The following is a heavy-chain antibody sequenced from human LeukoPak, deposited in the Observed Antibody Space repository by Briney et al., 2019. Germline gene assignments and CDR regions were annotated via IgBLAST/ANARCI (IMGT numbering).Heavy chain of an antibody. CDR1: GGSLSSYY. J-gene: IGHJ4*02. CDR3: ARDRGAIVGASISHFDY. Sequence: SETLSLTCTVSGGSLSSYYWSWLRQPPGKGLEWIGYIYYSGSTNYNTSFKSRFTVSVDTSKNQFSLKLSSVTAADTAVYYCARDRGAIVGASISHFDYWGQGTLVTVSS. D-gene: IGHD1-26*01. CDR2: IYYSGST. V-gene: IGHV4-59*01.